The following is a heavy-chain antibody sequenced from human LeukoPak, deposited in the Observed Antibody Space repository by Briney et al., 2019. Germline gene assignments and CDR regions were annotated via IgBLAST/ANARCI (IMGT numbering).Heavy chain of an antibody. J-gene: IGHJ4*02. V-gene: IGHV3-21*01. Sequence: GGSLRLSCAASGSTFSNAWMSWVRQAPGKGLEWVSSISSSSSYIYYADSVKGRFTISRDNAKNSLYLQMNSLRAEDTAVYYCARDGPYSSSWYPFDHWGQGTLVTVSS. CDR2: ISSSSSYI. CDR1: GSTFSNAW. CDR3: ARDGPYSSSWYPFDH. D-gene: IGHD6-13*01.